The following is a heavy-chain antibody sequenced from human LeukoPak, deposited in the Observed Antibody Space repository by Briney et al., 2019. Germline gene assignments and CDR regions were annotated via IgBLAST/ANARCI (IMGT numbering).Heavy chain of an antibody. D-gene: IGHD1-26*01. CDR2: INTNGGST. V-gene: IGHV3-20*04. J-gene: IGHJ5*02. Sequence: GGSLRLSCAASGFAFDGYGISWVRQAPGRGLEWVAGINTNGGSTGYADSVKGRFTISRDNAKNSLYLQMSSLRAEDTALYYCARDGVGWETTSWGQGTRVTVSS. CDR1: GFAFDGYG. CDR3: ARDGVGWETTS.